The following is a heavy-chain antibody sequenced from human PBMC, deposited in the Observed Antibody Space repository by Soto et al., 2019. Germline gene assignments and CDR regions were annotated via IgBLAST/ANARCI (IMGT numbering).Heavy chain of an antibody. CDR2: IIPIPDIT. V-gene: IGHV1-69*08. Sequence: QVHLVQSGAEVRKPGSSVKVSCKAPGGTFSTYIISWVRQAPGQGLEWMGRIIPIPDITNYAQKCHGRVTITADRSTSTAYMELTSLKSEDTAVYYCARDRITTRGDAFDLWGQGTLVTVSS. J-gene: IGHJ3*01. CDR3: ARDRITTRGDAFDL. D-gene: IGHD3-3*01. CDR1: GGTFSTYI.